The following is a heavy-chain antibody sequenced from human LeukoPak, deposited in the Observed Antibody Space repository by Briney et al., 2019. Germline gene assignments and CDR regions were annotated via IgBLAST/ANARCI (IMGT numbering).Heavy chain of an antibody. V-gene: IGHV4-38-2*02. CDR2: IYHSGST. D-gene: IGHD2-2*02. CDR1: GYSISSGYY. J-gene: IGHJ5*02. CDR3: ARKYQLLYRGFRWFDP. Sequence: KTSETLSLTCTVSGYSISSGYYWGWIRQPPGNGLEWIGSIYHSGSTYYNPSLKSRVTISVDTSKNQFSLKLSSVTAADTAVYYCARKYQLLYRGFRWFDPWGQGTLVTVSS.